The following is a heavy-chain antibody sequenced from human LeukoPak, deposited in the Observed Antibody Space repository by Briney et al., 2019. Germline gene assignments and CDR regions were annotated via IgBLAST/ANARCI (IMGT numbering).Heavy chain of an antibody. V-gene: IGHV3-72*01. D-gene: IGHD2-2*02. Sequence: GGSLRLSCAASGFIFSDHYMDWVRQAPGKGLEWVGRAKNKVNSYTTLYSASVKGRCTMSRDDSKNSLYLQMNSLKTEDTAVYYCVRLPLDTAYSYYYYMDVWGKGTTVTVSS. CDR3: VRLPLDTAYSYYYYMDV. CDR2: AKNKVNSYTT. J-gene: IGHJ6*03. CDR1: GFIFSDHY.